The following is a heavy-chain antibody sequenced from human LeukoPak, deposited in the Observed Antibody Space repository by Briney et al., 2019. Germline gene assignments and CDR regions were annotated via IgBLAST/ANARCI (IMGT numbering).Heavy chain of an antibody. CDR3: AAAYYYDSSGTFEGLGYFDY. Sequence: SETLSLTCTVSGGSISSGGYYWSWIRQHPGKGLEWIGYICYSGSTYYNPSLKSRVTISVDTSKNQFSLKLSSVTAADTAVYYCAAAYYYDSSGTFEGLGYFDYWGQGTLVTVSS. V-gene: IGHV4-31*03. D-gene: IGHD3-22*01. CDR1: GGSISSGGYY. J-gene: IGHJ4*02. CDR2: ICYSGST.